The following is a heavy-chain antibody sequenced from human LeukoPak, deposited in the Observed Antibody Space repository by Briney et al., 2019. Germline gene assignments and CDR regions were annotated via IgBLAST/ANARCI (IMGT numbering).Heavy chain of an antibody. CDR2: INRSGST. V-gene: IGHV4-34*01. CDR1: GGSFSGYY. CDR3: ARSSSTRDYNWFDP. Sequence: SETLSLTCAVYGGSFSGYYWSWIRQPPGKGLEWIGEINRSGSTNYNPSLKSRVTISVDTSKNQFSLKLSSVTAADTAVYYCARSSSTRDYNWFDPWGQGTLVTVSS. D-gene: IGHD2-2*01. J-gene: IGHJ5*02.